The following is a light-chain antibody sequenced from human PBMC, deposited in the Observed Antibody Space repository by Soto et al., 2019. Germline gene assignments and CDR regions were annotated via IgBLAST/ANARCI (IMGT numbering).Light chain of an antibody. CDR2: GAS. V-gene: IGKV3-15*01. CDR1: QSVSSN. J-gene: IGKJ5*01. Sequence: EIVLTQSPATLSSFPGDRATLSCRASQSVSSNLAWYQQRPGQAPRLLIYGASTRATGIPARFSGSGSGTEFTLTISSLQSEDFAVYYCQQYNNWPPITFGQGTRLEIK. CDR3: QQYNNWPPIT.